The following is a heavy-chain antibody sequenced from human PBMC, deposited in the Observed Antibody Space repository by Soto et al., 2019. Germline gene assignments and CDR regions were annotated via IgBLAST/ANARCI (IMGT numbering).Heavy chain of an antibody. CDR1: GFTFDDYA. CDR3: AKEVVHYDFWSGYYSN. V-gene: IGHV3-9*01. Sequence: GGSLRLSCAASGFTFDDYAMHWVRQAPGKGLEWVSGISWNSGSIGYADSVKGRFTISRDNAKNSLYLQMNSLRAEDTALYYCAKEVVHYDFWSGYYSNWGQGTLVTVSS. D-gene: IGHD3-3*01. J-gene: IGHJ4*02. CDR2: ISWNSGSI.